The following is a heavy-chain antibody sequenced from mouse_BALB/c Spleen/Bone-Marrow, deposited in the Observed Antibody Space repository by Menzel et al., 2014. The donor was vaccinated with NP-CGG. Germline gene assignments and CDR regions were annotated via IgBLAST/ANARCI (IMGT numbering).Heavy chain of an antibody. CDR3: ARDGGLRGYAMDY. CDR2: IYYSGTI. D-gene: IGHD2-4*01. Sequence: EVKLQESGPGLVKPSQTVSLTCTVTGISITTGNYRWSWIRQFPGNKLEWIGYIYYSGTITYNPSLTSRTTITRDTSKNQFLLEMNSLTAEDTATYYCARDGGLRGYAMDYWGQGTSVTVSS. V-gene: IGHV3-5*02. J-gene: IGHJ4*01. CDR1: GISITTGNYR.